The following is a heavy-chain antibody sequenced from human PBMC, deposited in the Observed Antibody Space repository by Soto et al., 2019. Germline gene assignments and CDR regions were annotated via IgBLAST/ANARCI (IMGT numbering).Heavy chain of an antibody. Sequence: QVQLQESGPGLVKPSGTLSLTCAVSGGSISSNNWWSWFRQPPGKGLEWIGEIYHSGSTNYNPSLKSRVTISVDRSKNKFSLKMSSVTAADAAVYYCERGRDHDSSDVSHSAYHYGLDVWGQGTTVTVSS. CDR3: ERGRDHDSSDVSHSAYHYGLDV. J-gene: IGHJ6*02. D-gene: IGHD3-22*01. CDR2: IYHSGST. CDR1: GGSISSNNW. V-gene: IGHV4-4*02.